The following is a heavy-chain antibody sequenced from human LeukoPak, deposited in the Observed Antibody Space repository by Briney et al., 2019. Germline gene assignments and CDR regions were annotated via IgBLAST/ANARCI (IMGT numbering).Heavy chain of an antibody. CDR3: AREKLWFGELLYEEMDV. D-gene: IGHD3-10*01. CDR1: GGSFSGYY. CDR2: INHSGST. Sequence: PSETLSLTCAVYGGSFSGYYWSWIRQPPGKGREWIGEINHSGSTNYNPSLKSRGTISVDTSKNQFSLKLSSVTAADTAVYYCAREKLWFGELLYEEMDVWGKGTTVTVSS. J-gene: IGHJ6*04. V-gene: IGHV4-34*01.